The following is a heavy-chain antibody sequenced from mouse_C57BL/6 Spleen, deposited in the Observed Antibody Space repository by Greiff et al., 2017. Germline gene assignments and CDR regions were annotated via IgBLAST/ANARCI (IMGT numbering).Heavy chain of an antibody. V-gene: IGHV1-80*01. J-gene: IGHJ4*01. CDR2: IYPGDGDT. D-gene: IGHD2-1*01. CDR3: ARGGNYGYAMDY. Sequence: LEESGAELVKPGASVKISCKASGYAFSSYWMNWVKQRPGKGLEWIGQIYPGDGDTNYNGKFKGKATLTADKSSSTAYMQLSSLTSEDSAVYFCARGGNYGYAMDYWGQGTSVTVSS. CDR1: GYAFSSYW.